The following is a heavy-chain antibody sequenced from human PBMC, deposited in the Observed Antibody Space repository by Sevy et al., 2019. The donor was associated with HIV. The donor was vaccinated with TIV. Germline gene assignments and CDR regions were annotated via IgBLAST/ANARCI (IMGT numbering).Heavy chain of an antibody. D-gene: IGHD2-2*01. CDR2: ISYDGTNK. CDR1: GFTFSNYA. Sequence: GGSLRLSCAASGFTFSNYAIDWVRQAPGKGLEWVAVISYDGTNKKYADSLKGRFTISRDKSKNTLYLQMNSLRVEETAVYYCERDLGYCTTTNCPRGVYYYYGMDVWGQGTTVTVSS. CDR3: ERDLGYCTTTNCPRGVYYYYGMDV. J-gene: IGHJ6*02. V-gene: IGHV3-30*04.